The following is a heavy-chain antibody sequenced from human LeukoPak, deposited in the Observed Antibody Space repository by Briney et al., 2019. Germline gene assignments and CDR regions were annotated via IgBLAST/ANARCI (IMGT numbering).Heavy chain of an antibody. CDR2: INPNSGGT. Sequence: GASVKVSCKASGYTFTGYYMHWVRQAPGQGLEWMGWINPNSGGTNYAQKFQGRVTMTRDTSISTAYMELSRLRSDDTAVYYCARVRALDIAARARAFDIWGQGTMVTVSS. V-gene: IGHV1-2*02. J-gene: IGHJ3*02. D-gene: IGHD6-6*01. CDR1: GYTFTGYY. CDR3: ARVRALDIAARARAFDI.